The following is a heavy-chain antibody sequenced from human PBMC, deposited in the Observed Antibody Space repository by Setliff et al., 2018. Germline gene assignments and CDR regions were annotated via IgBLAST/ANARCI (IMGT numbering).Heavy chain of an antibody. CDR2: IYYSGST. J-gene: IGHJ6*03. Sequence: TLSLTCRVSGGSISSGNYHWGLIRQPPGKGLEWVATIYYSGSTYSNPSLKSRLIISVDAPDNQFSVKLSSVTAADTAVYYCARHKSNGSGSYPSLYMDVWGKGIMVTV. CDR3: ARHKSNGSGSYPSLYMDV. V-gene: IGHV4-39*01. D-gene: IGHD3-10*01. CDR1: GGSISSGNYH.